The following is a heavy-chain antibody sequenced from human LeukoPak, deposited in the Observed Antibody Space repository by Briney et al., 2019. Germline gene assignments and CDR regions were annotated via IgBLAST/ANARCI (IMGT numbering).Heavy chain of an antibody. CDR3: ARDGYNLPFNY. CDR2: IKQDGSVK. CDR1: GFTFSSYW. V-gene: IGHV3-7*01. Sequence: GGSLRLSCAASGFTFSSYWMSWVRQAPGKGLEWVANIKQDGSVKYYVDSVKGRFTISRDNAKNSLYLQMNSLRAEDTAVYYCARDGYNLPFNYWGQGTLVTVSS. D-gene: IGHD5-24*01. J-gene: IGHJ4*02.